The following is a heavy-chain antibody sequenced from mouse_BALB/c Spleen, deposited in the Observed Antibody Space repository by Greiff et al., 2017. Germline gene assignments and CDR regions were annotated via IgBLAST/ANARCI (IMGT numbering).Heavy chain of an antibody. Sequence: VQLHQSGAELARPGASVKLSCKASGYTFTSYWMQWVKQRPGQGLEWIGAIYPGDGDTRYTQKFKGKATLPADKASSTAYMQLSSLASEDSAVYYCARPGPFDYWGQGTTLTVSS. CDR3: ARPGPFDY. CDR1: GYTFTSYW. CDR2: IYPGDGDT. V-gene: IGHV1-87*01. J-gene: IGHJ2*01.